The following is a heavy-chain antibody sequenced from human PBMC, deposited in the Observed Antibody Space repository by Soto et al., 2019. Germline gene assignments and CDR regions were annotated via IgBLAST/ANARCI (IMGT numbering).Heavy chain of an antibody. J-gene: IGHJ3*02. Sequence: QLQLQESGPGLVKPSETLSLTCTVSGGSISSSSYYWGWIRQPPGKGLEWIGSIYYSGSTYYNPYVKSRVTISVDTAKNQFSLKLSSVTAADTAVYYCARRNILYSGAFSIWGQGTMVTVAS. CDR3: ARRNILYSGAFSI. CDR2: IYYSGST. D-gene: IGHD6-13*01. CDR1: GGSISSSSYY. V-gene: IGHV4-39*01.